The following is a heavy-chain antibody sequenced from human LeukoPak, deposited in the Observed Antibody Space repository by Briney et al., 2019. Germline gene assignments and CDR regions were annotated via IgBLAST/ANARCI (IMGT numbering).Heavy chain of an antibody. J-gene: IGHJ3*02. CDR3: ARGKAIFGVVVDAFDI. D-gene: IGHD3-3*01. Sequence: PGGSLRPSCAPSGLAFEVFGVSGVRQAPGKGLKWVSGINWNGGSTGYAASVKGRFTISRDNAKNSLYLEMNSLRAEDTALYYCARGKAIFGVVVDAFDIWGQGTMVTVSS. V-gene: IGHV3-20*04. CDR1: GLAFEVFG. CDR2: INWNGGST.